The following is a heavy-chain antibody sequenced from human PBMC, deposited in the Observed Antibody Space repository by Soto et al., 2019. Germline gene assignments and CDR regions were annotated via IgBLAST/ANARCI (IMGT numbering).Heavy chain of an antibody. V-gene: IGHV3-74*01. CDR1: GFTFSSYW. J-gene: IGHJ4*02. CDR3: ASPRPYCGGDCPDS. CDR2: INSDGSST. Sequence: EVQLVESGGGLVQPGGSLRLSCAASGFTFSSYWMHWVRQAPGQGLVWVSRINSDGSSTSYADSVKGRFTISRDNAKNTLYLQMNRLRAEDTAVYYCASPRPYCGGDCPDSWGQGTLVTVSS. D-gene: IGHD2-21*02.